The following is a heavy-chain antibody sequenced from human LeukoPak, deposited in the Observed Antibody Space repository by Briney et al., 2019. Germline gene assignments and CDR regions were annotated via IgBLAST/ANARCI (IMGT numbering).Heavy chain of an antibody. CDR3: VRLRRNSDSSGYYYYYDY. Sequence: PGGSLRLSCTVSEFTFSSYSMNWVRQAPGKGLEWVASINRGATYIYYADSMKGRFTISRDDAKSSLYLQMNSLRAEDTAVYYRVRLRRNSDSSGYYYYYDYWGQGILVTVSS. CDR1: EFTFSSYS. V-gene: IGHV3-21*01. D-gene: IGHD3-22*01. J-gene: IGHJ4*02. CDR2: INRGATYI.